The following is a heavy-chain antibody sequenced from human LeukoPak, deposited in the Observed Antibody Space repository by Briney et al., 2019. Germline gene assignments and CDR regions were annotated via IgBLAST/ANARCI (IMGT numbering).Heavy chain of an antibody. CDR1: GVSFSDSF. CDR3: ARGAHYTWDY. V-gene: IGHV4-34*01. J-gene: IGHJ4*02. Sequence: SETLSLTCGFYGVSFSDSFWSWVRQSPEMGMEWIGEISHSGNTKYGPSLESRVTISIDTSKNQVFLKLTSVTAADTAVYYCARGAHYTWDYWGQGTLVTVSS. CDR2: ISHSGNT. D-gene: IGHD3-10*01.